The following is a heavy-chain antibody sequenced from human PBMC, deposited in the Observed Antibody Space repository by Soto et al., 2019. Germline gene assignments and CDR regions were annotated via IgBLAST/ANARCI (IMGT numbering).Heavy chain of an antibody. V-gene: IGHV3-73*01. CDR2: IRSKANSYAT. CDR3: TRHRSLYGDYTHDY. CDR1: GFTFSGSA. J-gene: IGHJ4*02. Sequence: GGSLRLSCAASGFTFSGSAMHWVRQASGKGLEWVGRIRSKANSYATAYAASVKGRFTISRDDSKTTAYLQMNSLKTEDTAVYYCTRHRSLYGDYTHDYWGQGTLVTVSS. D-gene: IGHD4-17*01.